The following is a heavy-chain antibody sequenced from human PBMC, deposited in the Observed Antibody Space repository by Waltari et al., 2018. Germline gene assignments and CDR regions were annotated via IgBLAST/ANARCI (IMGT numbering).Heavy chain of an antibody. J-gene: IGHJ6*03. CDR3: ARVFGYYYYYMDV. CDR2: INDSGRT. V-gene: IGHV4-34*02. Sequence: QVQLQQWGAGMLKLSETLSLTCDGSGGSLSGYHWTWIRQPPGKGLEWIGEINDSGRTTYNPSLESRVTVSIDTANNQFSLRVRSVTAADTAVYYCARVFGYYYYYMDVWGKGTTVTISS. D-gene: IGHD3-3*01. CDR1: GGSLSGYH.